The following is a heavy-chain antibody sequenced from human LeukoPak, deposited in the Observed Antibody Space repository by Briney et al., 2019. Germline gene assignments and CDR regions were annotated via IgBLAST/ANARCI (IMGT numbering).Heavy chain of an antibody. CDR2: ISSSSSYI. Sequence: GGSLRLSCAASGFTVSSNYMSWVRQAPGKGLEWVSSISSSSSYIYYADTVKGRFNITRDNAKNSLYLQMNSLRAEDTAVYYCARDLVYVRDSSGYGDYWGQGTLVSVSS. D-gene: IGHD3-22*01. CDR3: ARDLVYVRDSSGYGDY. CDR1: GFTVSSNY. V-gene: IGHV3-21*01. J-gene: IGHJ4*02.